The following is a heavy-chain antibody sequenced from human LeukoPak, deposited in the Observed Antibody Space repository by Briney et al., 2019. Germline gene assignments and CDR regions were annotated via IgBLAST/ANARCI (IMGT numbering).Heavy chain of an antibody. CDR1: GYSFNSQG. Sequence: ASVKISCKASGYSFNSQGMNWVRQAPGQGLEWMGWINPNSGGTNYAQKFQGRVTMTRDTSISTAYMELSRLRSDDTAVYYCARGHPWNRVAATLGSRYSMDVWGKGTTVTISS. V-gene: IGHV1-2*02. J-gene: IGHJ6*03. CDR2: INPNSGGT. D-gene: IGHD2-15*01. CDR3: ARGHPWNRVAATLGSRYSMDV.